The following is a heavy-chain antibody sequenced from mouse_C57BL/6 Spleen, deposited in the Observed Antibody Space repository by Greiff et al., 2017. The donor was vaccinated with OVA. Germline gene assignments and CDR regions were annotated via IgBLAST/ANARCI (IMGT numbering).Heavy chain of an antibody. CDR2: IDPSDSYT. CDR3: ARRNDGYYVFDY. Sequence: QVQLQQPGAELVMPGASVKLSCKASGYTFTSYWMHWVKQRPGQGLEWIGEIDPSDSYTNYNQKFKGKSTLTVDKSSSTAYMQLSSLTSEDSAVDYCARRNDGYYVFDYWGQGTTLTVSS. D-gene: IGHD2-3*01. J-gene: IGHJ2*01. CDR1: GYTFTSYW. V-gene: IGHV1-69*01.